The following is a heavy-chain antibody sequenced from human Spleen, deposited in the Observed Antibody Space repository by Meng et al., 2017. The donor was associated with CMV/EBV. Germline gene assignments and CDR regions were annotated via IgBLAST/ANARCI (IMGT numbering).Heavy chain of an antibody. V-gene: IGHV3-23*01. CDR1: GFSFSSDG. J-gene: IGHJ4*02. CDR3: AKEGRWFGEAYDY. CDR2: LSASGGTA. D-gene: IGHD3-10*01. Sequence: ASGFSFSSDGMSWVRQAPGKGLEWVSVLSASGGTAHYSDSVKGRFTISRDNSKSTLYLQMNSLRAEDSAVYYCAKEGRWFGEAYDYWGQGTLVTVSS.